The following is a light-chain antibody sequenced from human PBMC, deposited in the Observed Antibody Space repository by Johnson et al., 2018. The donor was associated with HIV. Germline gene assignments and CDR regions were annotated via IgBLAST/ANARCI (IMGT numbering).Light chain of an antibody. V-gene: IGLV1-51*02. Sequence: QAVLTQPPSVSAAPGQKVTISCSGSSSNIGNNYVSWYQQLPGTAPKLLIYENNKRPLGIPDRFSGSKSGTSATLGITGLQTGDEADFYCGTWDTTLSAVVYGTGTKVT. J-gene: IGLJ1*01. CDR1: SSNIGNNY. CDR2: ENN. CDR3: GTWDTTLSAVV.